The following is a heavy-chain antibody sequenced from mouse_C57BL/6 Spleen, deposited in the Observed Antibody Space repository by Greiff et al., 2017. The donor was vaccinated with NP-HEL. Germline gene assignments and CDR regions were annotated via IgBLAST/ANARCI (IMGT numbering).Heavy chain of an antibody. V-gene: IGHV5-4*01. CDR1: GFTFSSYA. J-gene: IGHJ2*01. Sequence: EVQLVESGGGLVKPGGSLKLSCAASGFTFSSYAMSWVRQTPEKRLEWVATISDGGSYTYYPDNVKGRFTISRDNAKNNLYLQMSHLKSEDTAMYYCARRDYYGSSLDYWGQGTTLTVSS. D-gene: IGHD1-1*01. CDR2: ISDGGSYT. CDR3: ARRDYYGSSLDY.